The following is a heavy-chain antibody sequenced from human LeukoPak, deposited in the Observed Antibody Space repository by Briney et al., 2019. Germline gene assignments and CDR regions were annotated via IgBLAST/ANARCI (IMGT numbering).Heavy chain of an antibody. Sequence: PGGSLRLSCAASGFTFSSYAMHWVRQAPGKGLEWVAVISYDGSNKYYADSVKGRFTISRDNSKNTLYLQMNSLRAEDTDAYYCARDNYYDSSGLGGMDVWGQGTTVTVSS. V-gene: IGHV3-30-3*01. CDR2: ISYDGSNK. CDR3: ARDNYYDSSGLGGMDV. CDR1: GFTFSSYA. J-gene: IGHJ6*02. D-gene: IGHD3-22*01.